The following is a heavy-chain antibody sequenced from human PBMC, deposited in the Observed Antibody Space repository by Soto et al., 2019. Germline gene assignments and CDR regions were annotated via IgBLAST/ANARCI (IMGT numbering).Heavy chain of an antibody. D-gene: IGHD6-13*01. CDR1: GYTFTGYY. CDR3: ARDMPRIAAAGTGRYYYGMDV. Sequence: ASVNVSCKASGYTFTGYYMHWVRQAPGQGLEWMGWINPNSGGTNYAQKFQGWVTMTRDTSISTAYMELSRLRSDDTAVYYCARDMPRIAAAGTGRYYYGMDVWGQGTTVTVSS. CDR2: INPNSGGT. J-gene: IGHJ6*02. V-gene: IGHV1-2*04.